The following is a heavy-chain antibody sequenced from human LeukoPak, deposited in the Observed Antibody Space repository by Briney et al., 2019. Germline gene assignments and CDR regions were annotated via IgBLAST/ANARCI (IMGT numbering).Heavy chain of an antibody. CDR2: ISSSGSTI. CDR1: GFTFSSYE. V-gene: IGHV3-48*03. J-gene: IGHJ4*02. CDR3: ARDNYDSSGYYFD. D-gene: IGHD3-22*01. Sequence: GGSLRLSCAASGFTFSSYEMNWVRQAPGKGLEWVSYISSSGSTIYYADSVKGRFTISRDNAKNSPYLQMNSLRAEDTAVYYCARDNYDSSGYYFDWGQGTLVTVSS.